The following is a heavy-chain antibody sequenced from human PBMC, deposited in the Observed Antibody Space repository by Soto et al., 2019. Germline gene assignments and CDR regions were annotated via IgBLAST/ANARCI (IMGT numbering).Heavy chain of an antibody. Sequence: EVQLAESGGGLAQPGGSLRLSCAASGFTLSGYAMDWVHQAPGKGLEYVSGISSNGVGTYYANSVQGRFTISRDNSKNTVYLQMGSLRPEDMAVYYCARRARPDFYYMDVWGKGTTVTVSS. D-gene: IGHD6-6*01. V-gene: IGHV3-64*01. J-gene: IGHJ6*03. CDR3: ARRARPDFYYMDV. CDR1: GFTLSGYA. CDR2: ISSNGVGT.